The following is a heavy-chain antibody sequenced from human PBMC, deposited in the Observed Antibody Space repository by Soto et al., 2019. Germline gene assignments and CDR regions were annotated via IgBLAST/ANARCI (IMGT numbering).Heavy chain of an antibody. CDR2: ISYDGSSK. V-gene: IGHV3-30*18. CDR1: GFTFSRYG. J-gene: IGHJ6*02. D-gene: IGHD3-3*01. Sequence: PGGSLRLSCSASGFTFSRYGMHWVRHVPGKGLEWVAVISYDGSSKYYGDSVRGRFTISRDNSKNTLFLQMNSLRAEDTAIYYCAKIVGWSGYSWIYYYGMDVWGQGTTVTVSS. CDR3: AKIVGWSGYSWIYYYGMDV.